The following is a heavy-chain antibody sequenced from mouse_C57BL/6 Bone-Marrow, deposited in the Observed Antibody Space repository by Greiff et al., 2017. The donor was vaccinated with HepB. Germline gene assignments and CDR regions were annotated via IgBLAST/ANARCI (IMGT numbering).Heavy chain of an antibody. CDR3: AREGTGTRFAY. CDR1: GYTFTSYG. D-gene: IGHD4-1*01. J-gene: IGHJ3*01. V-gene: IGHV1-81*01. Sequence: QVHVKQSGAELARPGASVKLSCKASGYTFTSYGISWVKQRTGQGLEWIGEIYPRSGNTYYNEKFKGKATLTADKSSSTAYMELRSLTSEDSAVYFCAREGTGTRFAYWGQGTLVTVSA. CDR2: IYPRSGNT.